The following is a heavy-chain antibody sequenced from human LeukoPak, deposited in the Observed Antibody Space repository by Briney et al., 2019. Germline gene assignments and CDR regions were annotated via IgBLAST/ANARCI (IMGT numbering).Heavy chain of an antibody. V-gene: IGHV4-34*01. D-gene: IGHD6-19*01. CDR2: INHSGST. J-gene: IGHJ6*03. Sequence: SETLSLTCAVYGGSFSGYYWSWIRQPQGKGLEWIGEINHSGSTNYNPSLKSRVTISVDTSKNQFSLKLSSVTAADTAVYYCARGISIAVAGTAREESYYYYYMDVWGKGTTVTVSS. CDR1: GGSFSGYY. CDR3: ARGISIAVAGTAREESYYYYYMDV.